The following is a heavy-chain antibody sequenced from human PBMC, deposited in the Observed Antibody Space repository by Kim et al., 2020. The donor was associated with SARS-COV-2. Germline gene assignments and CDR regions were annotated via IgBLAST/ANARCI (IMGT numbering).Heavy chain of an antibody. Sequence: QKFQGRVTMTRDTSTSTVSMELSSLRSEDTAVYYCARGGCSSTSCYQLDYWGQGTLVTVSS. CDR3: ARGGCSSTSCYQLDY. V-gene: IGHV1-46*01. J-gene: IGHJ4*02. D-gene: IGHD2-2*01.